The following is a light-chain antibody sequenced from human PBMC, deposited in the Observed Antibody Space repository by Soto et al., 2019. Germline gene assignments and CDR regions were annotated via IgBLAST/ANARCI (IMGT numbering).Light chain of an antibody. CDR3: QQYNSYPYT. CDR1: QSISSW. J-gene: IGKJ2*01. V-gene: IGKV1-5*03. CDR2: KAS. Sequence: DIQMTQSPSTLSASVGNRVTITCRASQSISSWLDWYQQKPGKAPKLLIYKASSLESGVPSRFSGSGSGTEFTLTISSLLPDDFATYYCQQYNSYPYTFGQGTKLEIK.